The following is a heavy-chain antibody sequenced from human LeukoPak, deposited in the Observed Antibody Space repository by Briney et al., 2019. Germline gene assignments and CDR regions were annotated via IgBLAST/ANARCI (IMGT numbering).Heavy chain of an antibody. CDR1: GYTFTIYA. D-gene: IGHD3-10*01. J-gene: IGHJ4*02. V-gene: IGHV7-4-1*02. CDR2: INTNTGNS. Sequence: ASVKVSCKASGYTFTIYAMNWVRQAPGQGLEWMGWINTNTGNSTYAQGFTGRFVFSLDTSVSTAYLQISSLKAEDTAVYYCARPGDVLLWFGEFTDWGQGTLVTVSS. CDR3: ARPGDVLLWFGEFTD.